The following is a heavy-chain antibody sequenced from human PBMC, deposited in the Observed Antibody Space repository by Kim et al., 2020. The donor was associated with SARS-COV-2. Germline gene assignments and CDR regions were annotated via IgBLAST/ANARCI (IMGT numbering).Heavy chain of an antibody. CDR3: AKDSGYGHYFDY. D-gene: IGHD5-12*01. J-gene: IGHJ4*02. Sequence: SCADSVKGRFTIARDNSKNTLYLQMNSLRAEDTAVYYCAKDSGYGHYFDYWGQGTLVTVSS. V-gene: IGHV3-23*01.